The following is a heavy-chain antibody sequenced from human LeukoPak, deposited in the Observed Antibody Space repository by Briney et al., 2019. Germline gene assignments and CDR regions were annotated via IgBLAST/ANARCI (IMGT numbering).Heavy chain of an antibody. Sequence: IPSQTLSLTCTVSGGSISSGGYYWSWIRQPPGKGLEWIGYIYHSGSTYYNPSLKSRVTISVDRSKNQFSLKLSSVTAADTAVYYCARDRGIAAAGIEGWGQGTLVTVSS. D-gene: IGHD6-13*01. CDR1: GGSISSGGYY. CDR3: ARDRGIAAAGIEG. CDR2: IYHSGST. V-gene: IGHV4-30-2*01. J-gene: IGHJ4*02.